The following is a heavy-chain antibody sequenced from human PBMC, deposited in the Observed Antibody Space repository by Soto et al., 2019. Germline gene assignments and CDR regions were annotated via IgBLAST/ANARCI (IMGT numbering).Heavy chain of an antibody. CDR2: MYYNGGT. V-gene: IGHV4-59*01. CDR3: ARARGYDCDDTSCRDLDGFDI. D-gene: IGHD2-2*01. J-gene: IGHJ3*02. Sequence: QVQLLESGPGLVRPSETLSLTCIVSGGSISSYYWSWIRQPPGKGLEWIGYMYYNGGTNYNPSLKSRITISGGPSKNQFSLRLTSVTAADTAVYYCARARGYDCDDTSCRDLDGFDIWGQGAMVTVSS. CDR1: GGSISSYY.